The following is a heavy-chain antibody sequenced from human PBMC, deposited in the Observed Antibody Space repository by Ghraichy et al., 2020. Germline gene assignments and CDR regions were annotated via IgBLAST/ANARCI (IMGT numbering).Heavy chain of an antibody. V-gene: IGHV4-39*02. J-gene: IGHJ4*02. CDR2: LNHSGST. CDR3: TRELRRSPDY. D-gene: IGHD6-13*01. CDR1: GVSISTNNYY. Sequence: SETLSLTCTVSGVSISTNNYYWSWIRQPPGRGLEWIGSLNHSGSTYYNPSLKSRVTISVDTSKNQFSLRLSSVTAVDTAVYYCTRELRRSPDYWGQGTLVTVSS.